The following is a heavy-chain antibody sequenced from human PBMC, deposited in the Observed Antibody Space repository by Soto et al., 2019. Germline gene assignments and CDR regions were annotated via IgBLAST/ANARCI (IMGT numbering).Heavy chain of an antibody. CDR1: GGSISSYY. J-gene: IGHJ5*02. V-gene: IGHV4-4*07. D-gene: IGHD3-10*01. CDR3: ARELLWFGEGGGNWFDP. CDR2: IYTSGST. Sequence: SETLSLTCTVSGGSISSYYWSWIRQPAGKGLEWIGRIYTSGSTNYNPSLKSRVTMSVDTSKNQFSLKLSSVTAADTAVYYCARELLWFGEGGGNWFDPWGQGTLVTVSS.